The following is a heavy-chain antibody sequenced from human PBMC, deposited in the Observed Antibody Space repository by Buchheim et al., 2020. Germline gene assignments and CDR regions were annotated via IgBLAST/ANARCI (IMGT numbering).Heavy chain of an antibody. D-gene: IGHD2-2*01. J-gene: IGHJ2*01. Sequence: EVQLVESGGGLVQPGGSLRLSCAASGFTFSSYEMNWVRQAPGKGLEWVSYISSSGSTIYYADSVKGRFTISRDNAKNSLYLQMNSLRAEDTAVYYCARDCSSTSCSDYWYFDLWGRGTL. CDR2: ISSSGSTI. V-gene: IGHV3-48*03. CDR1: GFTFSSYE. CDR3: ARDCSSTSCSDYWYFDL.